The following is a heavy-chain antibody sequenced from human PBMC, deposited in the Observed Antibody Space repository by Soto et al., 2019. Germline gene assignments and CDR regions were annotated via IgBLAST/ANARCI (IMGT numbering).Heavy chain of an antibody. CDR3: ARALGYCTNGVCPAAGPFDY. Sequence: GSLRLSCAASGFTFSSYAMHWVRQAPGKGLGWVAVISYDGSNKYYADSVKGRFTISRDNSKNTLYLQMNSLRAEDTAVYYCARALGYCTNGVCPAAGPFDYWGQGTLVTVSS. V-gene: IGHV3-30-3*01. J-gene: IGHJ4*02. CDR1: GFTFSSYA. D-gene: IGHD2-8*01. CDR2: ISYDGSNK.